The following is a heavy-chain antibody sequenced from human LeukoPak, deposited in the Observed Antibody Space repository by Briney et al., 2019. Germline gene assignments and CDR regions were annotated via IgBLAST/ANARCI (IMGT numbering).Heavy chain of an antibody. D-gene: IGHD6-19*01. CDR1: GGSFSGYY. J-gene: IGHJ6*03. CDR3: ARGLAVAEIAADYYYYMDV. V-gene: IGHV4-34*01. Sequence: SETLSLTCAVYGGSFSGYYWSWIRQPPGKGLEWIGEINHSGSTNYNPSLKSRVTISVDTSKNQFSLKLSSVTAADTAVYYCARGLAVAEIAADYYYYMDVWGKRTTVTVSS. CDR2: INHSGST.